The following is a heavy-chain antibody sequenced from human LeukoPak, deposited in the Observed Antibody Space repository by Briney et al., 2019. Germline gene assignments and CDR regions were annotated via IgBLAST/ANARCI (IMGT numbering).Heavy chain of an antibody. CDR1: GGSISSYY. J-gene: IGHJ4*02. V-gene: IGHV4-4*07. CDR3: ARVRGGATYFDY. Sequence: SETLSLTCTVSGGSISSYYWSWIRQPAGKGLEWIGRIYTSGSTNYNPSLKSRVTISVDKSKNQFSLKLSFVTAADTAVYYCARVRGGATYFDYWGQGTLVTVSS. D-gene: IGHD1-26*01. CDR2: IYTSGST.